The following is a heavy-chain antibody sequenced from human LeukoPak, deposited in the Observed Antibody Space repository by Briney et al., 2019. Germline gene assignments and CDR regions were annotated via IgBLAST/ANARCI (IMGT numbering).Heavy chain of an antibody. CDR1: GFTFDDYT. V-gene: IGHV3-43*01. Sequence: PGGSLRLSCAASGFTFDDYTMHWVRQAPGKGLEWVSLISWDGGSTYYADSVKGRFTISRDNSKNSLYLQMNSLRTEDTALYYCAKDIAGPSGDWGQGTLVTVSS. D-gene: IGHD2-21*01. CDR3: AKDIAGPSGD. CDR2: ISWDGGST. J-gene: IGHJ4*02.